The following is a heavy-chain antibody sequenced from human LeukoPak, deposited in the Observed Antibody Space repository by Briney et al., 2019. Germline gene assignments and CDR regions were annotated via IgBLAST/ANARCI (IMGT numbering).Heavy chain of an antibody. J-gene: IGHJ3*02. CDR1: GGTFSSYA. CDR2: IIPIFGTA. CDR3: ASEYGSGSYYNAAFDI. D-gene: IGHD3-10*01. Sequence: GASVKVSCKASGGTFSSYAISWVRQAPGQGLEWMGGIIPIFGTANYAQKFQGGVTITADKSTSTAYMELSSLRSEDTAVYYCASEYGSGSYYNAAFDIWGQGTMVTVSS. V-gene: IGHV1-69*06.